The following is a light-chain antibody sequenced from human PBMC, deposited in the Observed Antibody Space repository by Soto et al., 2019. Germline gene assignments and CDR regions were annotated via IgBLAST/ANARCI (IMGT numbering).Light chain of an antibody. CDR3: QQRYTWPLS. CDR1: QGIFSH. CDR2: ATS. J-gene: IGKJ4*01. V-gene: IGKV3-11*01. Sequence: IVLTQSPATLSLSPGERATLSCRASQGIFSHLDWFQQKPGQAPRLLIYATSNRASGVPARFSGSGSGTDFTLTISSLEPEDFAVYYCQQRYTWPLSVGGGTKVEIK.